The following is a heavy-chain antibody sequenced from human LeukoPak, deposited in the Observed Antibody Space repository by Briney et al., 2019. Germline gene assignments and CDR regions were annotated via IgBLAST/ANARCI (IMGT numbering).Heavy chain of an antibody. V-gene: IGHV1-46*01. Sequence: GASVKVSCKASGYTFTSHYMHWVRQAPGQGLEWMGIINPSGGSTSYAQKFQGRVTMTRDTSTSTVYMELSSLRSEDTAVYYCAIPLAPQTGAFDYWGQGTLVTVSS. CDR2: INPSGGST. J-gene: IGHJ4*02. CDR3: AIPLAPQTGAFDY. D-gene: IGHD7-27*01. CDR1: GYTFTSHY.